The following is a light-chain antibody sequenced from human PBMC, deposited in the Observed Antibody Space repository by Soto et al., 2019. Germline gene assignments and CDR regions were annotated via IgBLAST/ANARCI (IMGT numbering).Light chain of an antibody. CDR2: DAS. V-gene: IGKV1-5*01. CDR3: QQYNSYSVT. J-gene: IGKJ1*01. Sequence: DIQMTQSPSTLSASVGDTVTITCRASQTISGWLAWYQQRPGKAPNLLIFDASTLESGVPSRFSGSGSGTEFTLTISSLQPDDFATYYCQQYNSYSVTFGQGTKVDIK. CDR1: QTISGW.